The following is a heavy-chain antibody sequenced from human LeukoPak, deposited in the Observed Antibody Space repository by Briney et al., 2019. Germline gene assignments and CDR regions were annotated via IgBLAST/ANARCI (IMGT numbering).Heavy chain of an antibody. CDR1: GGSIRSGDSY. CDR2: IYYSVST. V-gene: IGHV4-30-4*01. J-gene: IGHJ5*02. CDR3: AREGAGELSFGFDP. Sequence: PSETLSLTCTVPGGSIRSGDSYWSSIRQPPGKGLEWIGYIYYSVSTYYNPSLKSRVTISVDTSKNQFSLKLSSVTAADTAVYYCAREGAGELSFGFDPWGQGTLVTVSS. D-gene: IGHD3-16*01.